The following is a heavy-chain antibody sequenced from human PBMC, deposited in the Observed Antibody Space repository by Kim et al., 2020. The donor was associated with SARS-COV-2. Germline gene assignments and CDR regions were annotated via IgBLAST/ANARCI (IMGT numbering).Heavy chain of an antibody. J-gene: IGHJ5*02. Sequence: NPSLNSGDTISVDTSKNQFSLKLSSVTAADTAVYYCARSKAVAELNWFDPWGQGTLVTVSS. D-gene: IGHD6-19*01. CDR3: ARSKAVAELNWFDP. V-gene: IGHV4-39*01.